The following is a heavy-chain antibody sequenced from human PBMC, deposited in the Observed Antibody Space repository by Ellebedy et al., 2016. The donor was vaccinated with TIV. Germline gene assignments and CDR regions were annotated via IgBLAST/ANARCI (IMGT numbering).Heavy chain of an antibody. CDR2: ISGSGGST. CDR1: GFTFSSYA. CDR3: AKDDTGGTGVMLYDAFDI. J-gene: IGHJ3*02. V-gene: IGHV3-23*01. D-gene: IGHD3-16*01. Sequence: PGGSLRLSCAASGFTFSSYAMSWVRQAPGKGLEWVSAISGSGGSTSYADSVKGRFTISRDNSKNTVYLQMKSLRAEDTAVYYCAKDDTGGTGVMLYDAFDIWGQGTMVTVSS.